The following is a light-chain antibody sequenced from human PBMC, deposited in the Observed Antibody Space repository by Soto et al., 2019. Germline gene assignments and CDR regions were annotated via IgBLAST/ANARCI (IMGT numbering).Light chain of an antibody. CDR3: SSYIGNLQLE. CDR1: SSDVGRYKY. V-gene: IGLV2-14*03. CDR2: DVS. Sequence: QSALTQPASVSGSPGQSITISCTGTSSDVGRYKYVSWYQQQPGKVPKLVIYDVSNRPSGVSNRFSGSKSGNTASLTISGLQADDEADYYCSSYIGNLQLEFGGGTKLTVL. J-gene: IGLJ2*01.